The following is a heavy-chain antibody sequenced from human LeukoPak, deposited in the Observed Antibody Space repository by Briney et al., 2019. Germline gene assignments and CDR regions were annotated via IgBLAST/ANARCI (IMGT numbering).Heavy chain of an antibody. J-gene: IGHJ3*02. Sequence: GGSLRLSCAASGFNFSTYTMNWVRQAPGKGLEWISYISPSTTSIYYADSVKGRFTISRDNSKNTLYLQMNSLRAEDTAVYYCAKDLTRITMIVVVITVDAFDIWGQGTMVTVSS. CDR2: ISPSTTSI. CDR3: AKDLTRITMIVVVITVDAFDI. CDR1: GFNFSTYT. V-gene: IGHV3-48*01. D-gene: IGHD3-22*01.